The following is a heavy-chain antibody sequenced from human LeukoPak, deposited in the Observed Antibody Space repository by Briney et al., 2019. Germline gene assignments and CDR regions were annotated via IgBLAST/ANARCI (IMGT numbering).Heavy chain of an antibody. Sequence: HGEPLHISCQASGSIFSNYWIGWVRQLPGKGLEWMGIIYPGDSDTSYSPSFQGQVTISVDKSISTAYLQWSSLKASDTAMYYCATMVMTTRAFGYWGQGSLVSVCS. CDR3: ATMVMTTRAFGY. CDR2: IYPGDSDT. CDR1: GSIFSNYW. J-gene: IGHJ4*02. D-gene: IGHD4/OR15-4a*01. V-gene: IGHV5-51*01.